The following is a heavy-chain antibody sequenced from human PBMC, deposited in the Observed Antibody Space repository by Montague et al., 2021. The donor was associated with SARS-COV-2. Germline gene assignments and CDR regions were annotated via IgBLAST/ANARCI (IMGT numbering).Heavy chain of an antibody. J-gene: IGHJ3*01. V-gene: IGHV3-7*03. CDR1: GFALNSYW. D-gene: IGHD1-26*01. CDR3: ARDTTYNTGIYYDAFDV. CDR2: INRDGSVK. Sequence: SLRLSCAASGFALNSYWMTWVRQASGKGLEWVANINRDGSVKHFVDSVEGRFTISRDNAKNSLYLLMNSLRLEDTAVYYCARDTTYNTGIYYDAFDVWGQGTMVTVPS.